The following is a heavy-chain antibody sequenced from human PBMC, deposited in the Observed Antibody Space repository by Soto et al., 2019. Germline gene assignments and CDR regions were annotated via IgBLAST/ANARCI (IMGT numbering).Heavy chain of an antibody. J-gene: IGHJ6*02. Sequence: QVQLVQSGAEVKKPGASVKVSCKASGDPFSNYDIKWVRQATGQGLEWMGWMNPNSGNTGSARKFQGRVTMTRSTSISIAYMELSTQRSESTPVYYCERGLNVMSVLGQGTTGTVSS. CDR3: ERGLNVMSV. D-gene: IGHD3-16*01. CDR1: GDPFSNYD. CDR2: MNPNSGNT. V-gene: IGHV1-8*01.